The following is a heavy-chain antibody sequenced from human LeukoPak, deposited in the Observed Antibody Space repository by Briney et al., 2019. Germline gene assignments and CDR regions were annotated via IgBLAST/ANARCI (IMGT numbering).Heavy chain of an antibody. J-gene: IGHJ4*02. D-gene: IGHD2-2*02. CDR3: ARARWDIVVVPAAISFDY. CDR1: GYTFTSYY. CDR2: INPSGGST. Sequence: ASVKVSCKASGYTFTSYYMHWVRQAPGQGLEWMGIINPSGGSTSYAQKFQGRVTMTRDTSTSTVYMELSRLRSEDTAVYYCARARWDIVVVPAAISFDYWGQGTLVTVSS. V-gene: IGHV1-46*03.